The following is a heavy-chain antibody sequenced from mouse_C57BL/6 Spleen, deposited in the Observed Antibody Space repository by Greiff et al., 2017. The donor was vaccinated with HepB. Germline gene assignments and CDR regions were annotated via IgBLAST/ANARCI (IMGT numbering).Heavy chain of an antibody. CDR1: GYTFTGYW. CDR3: ARRVNYFAKDY. J-gene: IGHJ4*01. CDR2: ILPGSGSS. Sequence: VQLQESGAELMKPGASVKLSCMATGYTFTGYWIEWVKQRPGHGLEWIGEILPGSGSSNYNEKFKGKATFTAATSSNTNYMQLSSLTTEDSAIYYCARRVNYFAKDYWGERTSGTVSS. V-gene: IGHV1-9*01.